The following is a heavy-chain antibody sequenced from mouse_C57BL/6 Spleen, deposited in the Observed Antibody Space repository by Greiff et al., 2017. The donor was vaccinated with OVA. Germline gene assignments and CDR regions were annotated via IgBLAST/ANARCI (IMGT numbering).Heavy chain of an antibody. CDR2: INPSNSGT. CDR3: AREGTTEVDYAMDY. J-gene: IGHJ4*01. D-gene: IGHD1-1*01. CDR1: GYTFTSYW. Sequence: VQLQQPGTELVKPGASVKLSCKASGYTFTSYWMHWVKQRPGQGLEWIGNINPSNSGTNYNEKFKSKATLTVDKSSSTAYMQLSSLTSEDSAGYYCAREGTTEVDYAMDYWGQGTSVTVSS. V-gene: IGHV1-53*01.